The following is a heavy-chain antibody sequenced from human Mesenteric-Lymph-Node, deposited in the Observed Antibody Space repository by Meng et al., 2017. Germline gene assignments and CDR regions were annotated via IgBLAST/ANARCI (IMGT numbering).Heavy chain of an antibody. CDR1: GYSFTSYW. D-gene: IGHD2-15*01. CDR2: IYPGDSDT. CDR3: ATALLGLGYCSGGSCYSTAFYI. Sequence: GESLKISCKGSGYSFTSYWIGWVRQMPGKGLEWMGIIYPGDSDTRYSPSFQGQVTISADKSISTAYLQWSSLKASDTAMYYCATALLGLGYCSGGSCYSTAFYIWGQGTMVTVSS. J-gene: IGHJ3*02. V-gene: IGHV5-51*01.